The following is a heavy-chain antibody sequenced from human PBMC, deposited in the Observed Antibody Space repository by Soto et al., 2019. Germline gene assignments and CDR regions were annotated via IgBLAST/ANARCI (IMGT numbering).Heavy chain of an antibody. CDR2: ITDTGGDA. D-gene: IGHD6-6*01. Sequence: PGGSLRLSCVASGITFGSRAMSWVRQAPGEGLEWVSTITDTGGDAKYADSVRGRFTISRDNSKKTLYLQMNSLRAEDTAVYYCAKDLAHWYSSSFLKKRSYYGMDVWGQGTTVTVSS. J-gene: IGHJ6*02. V-gene: IGHV3-23*01. CDR1: GITFGSRA. CDR3: AKDLAHWYSSSFLKKRSYYGMDV.